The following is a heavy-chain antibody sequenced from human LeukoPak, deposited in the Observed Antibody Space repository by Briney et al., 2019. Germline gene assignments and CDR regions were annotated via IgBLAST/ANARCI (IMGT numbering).Heavy chain of an antibody. Sequence: ASVKVSCKASGYTFTSYHMHWVRQAPGQGLEWMGIINPSGGSTSYAQKFQGRVTMTRDMSTSTVYMELSSLRSEDTAVYYCARAPHSSSWSPHFDYWGQGTLVTVSS. CDR3: ARAPHSSSWSPHFDY. J-gene: IGHJ4*02. V-gene: IGHV1-46*01. D-gene: IGHD6-13*01. CDR1: GYTFTSYH. CDR2: INPSGGST.